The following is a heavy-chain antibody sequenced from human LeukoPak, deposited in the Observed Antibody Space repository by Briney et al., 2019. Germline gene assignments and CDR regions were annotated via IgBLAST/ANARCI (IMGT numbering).Heavy chain of an antibody. Sequence: GGSLRLSCAVSGFTFSSYAMSWVRQAPGKGLEWVSAISGSGGSTYYADSVKGRFTISRDNSKNTLYLQMNSLRAEDTAVYYCANKWNSGSYYVPFDYWGQGTLVTVSS. CDR3: ANKWNSGSYYVPFDY. V-gene: IGHV3-23*01. J-gene: IGHJ4*02. CDR2: ISGSGGST. D-gene: IGHD1-26*01. CDR1: GFTFSSYA.